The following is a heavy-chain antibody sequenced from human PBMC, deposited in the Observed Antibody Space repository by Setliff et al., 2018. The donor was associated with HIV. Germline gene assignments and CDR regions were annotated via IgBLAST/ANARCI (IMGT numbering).Heavy chain of an antibody. CDR3: ATDCAVVGGTGSLDS. CDR1: GFSFRSYA. D-gene: IGHD1-26*01. CDR2: ISGSGDIT. Sequence: PGGSLRLSCAASGFSFRSYAVSWVRQAPGKGLEWVSVISGSGDITYYRESVKGRFTISRDNAKNSLYLQMNSLRVEDTAVYYCATDCAVVGGTGSLDSWGQGTLVTV. V-gene: IGHV3-23*01. J-gene: IGHJ4*02.